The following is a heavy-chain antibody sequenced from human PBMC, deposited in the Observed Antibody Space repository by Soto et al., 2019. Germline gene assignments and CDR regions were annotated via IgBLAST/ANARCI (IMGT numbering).Heavy chain of an antibody. D-gene: IGHD6-13*01. CDR1: GFTFSSFW. J-gene: IGHJ6*02. CDR2: IKQDGSKK. Sequence: GGSLRLSCAASGFTFSSFWMSWVRQAPGKGLEWVADIKQDGSKKYYVDSVKGRFTISRDNAKNTLYLQMNSLRAEDTAVYYCARDSYSSSWKQYYYYYYGMDVWGQGTTVTVSS. V-gene: IGHV3-7*01. CDR3: ARDSYSSSWKQYYYYYYGMDV.